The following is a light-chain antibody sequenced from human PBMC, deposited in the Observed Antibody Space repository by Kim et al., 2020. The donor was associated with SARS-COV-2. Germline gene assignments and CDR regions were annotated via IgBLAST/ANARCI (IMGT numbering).Light chain of an antibody. CDR1: QGINNW. Sequence: ASVRDRVTITCRASQGINNWLAWYQQKLGKAPKLLIYAASNLQSGVSSRFSGSGSGTDFTLTITSLRPEDSATYYCQQANTFPITFGQGTRLEIK. J-gene: IGKJ5*01. CDR3: QQANTFPIT. V-gene: IGKV1D-12*01. CDR2: AAS.